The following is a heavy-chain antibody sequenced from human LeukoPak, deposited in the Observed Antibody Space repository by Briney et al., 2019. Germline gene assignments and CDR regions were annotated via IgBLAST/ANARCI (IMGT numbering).Heavy chain of an antibody. CDR1: GFTFDDYA. CDR2: ITGDGGGT. V-gene: IGHV3-43*02. Sequence: GGSLRLSCAASGFTFDDYAMRWVRQVPGKGLEWVSLITGDGGGTYYADSVKGRFTISRDNSKNSLYLQMKSLRTEDTALYYCAKDPRRTYPWHGMDVWGQGTTVTVSS. CDR3: AKDPRRTYPWHGMDV. D-gene: IGHD5-12*01. J-gene: IGHJ6*02.